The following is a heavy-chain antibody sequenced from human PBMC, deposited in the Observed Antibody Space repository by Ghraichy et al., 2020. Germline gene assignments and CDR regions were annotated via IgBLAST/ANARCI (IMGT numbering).Heavy chain of an antibody. D-gene: IGHD3-22*01. J-gene: IGHJ4*02. CDR3: ARDGYYYGSSPFEY. Sequence: SETLSLTCTVSRGSISSYYWSWIRQPAGKRLEWIGRIFDNGRTEFNPSLKSRVNMSVDTSKDQFSLKLSSVTAADTAVYYCARDGYYYGSSPFEYWGQGILVTVSS. CDR2: IFDNGRT. CDR1: RGSISSYY. V-gene: IGHV4-4*07.